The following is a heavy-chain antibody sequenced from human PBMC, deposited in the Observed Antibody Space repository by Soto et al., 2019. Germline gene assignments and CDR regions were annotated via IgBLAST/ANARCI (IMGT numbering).Heavy chain of an antibody. Sequence: ASVKVSCKAPAVTFTSYFMHWVRLAPGQGLEWMGVVNPSGGSTKYAQNFQGRGTMTRDTSTTTIYMELSSLRSDDTAIYYCAREENCSGGTCYSEYFHRWGQGTLVTVSS. CDR3: AREENCSGGTCYSEYFHR. CDR1: AVTFTSYF. D-gene: IGHD2-15*01. J-gene: IGHJ1*01. V-gene: IGHV1-46*01. CDR2: VNPSGGST.